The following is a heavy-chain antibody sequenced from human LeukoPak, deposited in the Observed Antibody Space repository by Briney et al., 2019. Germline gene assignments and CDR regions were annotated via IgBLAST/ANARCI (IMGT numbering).Heavy chain of an antibody. Sequence: GGSLGLSCVASGFTFGLHGMLWVRQAPGKGLEWVALMSYDGSVKDYGDSVKGRFTVSRDNSKNTLSLQMNSLRPEDTALYYCARDGDSLRYFGLSLNDAFDFWGRGTMVTVSS. CDR2: MSYDGSVK. CDR1: GFTFGLHG. CDR3: ARDGDSLRYFGLSLNDAFDF. J-gene: IGHJ3*01. D-gene: IGHD3-9*01. V-gene: IGHV3-30*03.